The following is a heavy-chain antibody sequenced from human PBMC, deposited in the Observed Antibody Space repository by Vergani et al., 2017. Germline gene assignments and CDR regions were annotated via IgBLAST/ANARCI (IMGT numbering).Heavy chain of an antibody. CDR2: IWYDGSNK. V-gene: IGHV3-33*01. CDR1: GFTFSSHG. Sequence: QVQLVESEGGVVQPGRSLTLSCVASGFTFSSHGMHWVRQAPGKGLEWVAVIWYDGSNKYYGDSVKGRFTISRDNSKNTLYLQMNSLRVEDTAVYYCARGGNEKRLDSWRQGTLVTVSS. D-gene: IGHD1-1*01. J-gene: IGHJ5*01. CDR3: ARGGNEKRLDS.